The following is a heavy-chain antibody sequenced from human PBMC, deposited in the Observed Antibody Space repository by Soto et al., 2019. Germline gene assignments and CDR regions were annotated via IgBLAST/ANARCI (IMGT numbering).Heavy chain of an antibody. CDR3: AHRRVAMVRGVTRGGGYYCDY. D-gene: IGHD3-10*01. V-gene: IGHV2-5*02. CDR2: IYWDDDK. CDR1: GFSLSTSGVG. Sequence: QITLKESGPTLVKPTQTLTLTCTFSGFSLSTSGVGVGWIRQPPGKALAWLALIYWDDDKRYSPSLKSRLTITKDTSKNQVVLTRTNMDPVDTATYYCAHRRVAMVRGVTRGGGYYCDYWGQGTLVTVSS. J-gene: IGHJ4*02.